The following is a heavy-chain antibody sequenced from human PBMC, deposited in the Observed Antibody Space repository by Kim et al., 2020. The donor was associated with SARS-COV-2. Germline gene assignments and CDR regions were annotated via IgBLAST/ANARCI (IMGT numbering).Heavy chain of an antibody. V-gene: IGHV3-23*01. D-gene: IGHD3-16*01. J-gene: IGHJ4*02. CDR3: AKASPLYDYVWGSAFDY. Sequence: VKGRFTISRDNSKNTLYLQMNSLRAEDTAVYYCAKASPLYDYVWGSAFDYWGQGTLVTVSS.